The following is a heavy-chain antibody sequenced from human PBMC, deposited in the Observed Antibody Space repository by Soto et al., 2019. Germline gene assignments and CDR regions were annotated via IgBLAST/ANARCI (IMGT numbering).Heavy chain of an antibody. CDR2: IYPGATP. V-gene: IGHV4-30-2*01. CDR3: AKGGYIGHNY. Sequence: LSPTSDVLGDSMNIGGHTWSWIRQPPGKGLEWIGHIYPGATPQYNPALTSRVTISVDTSQILYSLSLRSVTAADTAGEYCAKGGYIGHNYWGHGSLLTVSS. J-gene: IGHJ4*01. CDR1: GDSMNIGGHT. D-gene: IGHD2-15*01.